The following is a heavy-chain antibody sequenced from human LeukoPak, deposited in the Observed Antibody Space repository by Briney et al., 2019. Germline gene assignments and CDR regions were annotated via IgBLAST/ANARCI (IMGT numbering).Heavy chain of an antibody. CDR2: IYYSGST. V-gene: IGHV4-30-4*01. CDR1: GGSISSGDYY. Sequence: PSETLSLTCTVSGGSISSGDYYWSWIRQPPGRGLEWIGYIYYSGSTYYNPSLKSRVTISVDTSKNQFSLKLSSVTAADTAVYYCASRPMKQGDFDYWGQGTLVTVSS. D-gene: IGHD3-16*01. CDR3: ASRPMKQGDFDY. J-gene: IGHJ4*02.